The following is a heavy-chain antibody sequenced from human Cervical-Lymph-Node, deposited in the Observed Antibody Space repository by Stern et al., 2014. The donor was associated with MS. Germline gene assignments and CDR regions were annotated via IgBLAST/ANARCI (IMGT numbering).Heavy chain of an antibody. Sequence: QVQLVESGGGLVKPGGSLRLSCAASGFTFSDYYMRLIRQAPGKGLAWVSYISSSGSPIYSADSVKGRFTISRDNAKNALYLQMNSLRAEDTAVYYCARDSPSWGWCFDYWGQGTLVTVSS. D-gene: IGHD6-19*01. CDR1: GFTFSDYY. J-gene: IGHJ4*02. CDR3: ARDSPSWGWCFDY. V-gene: IGHV3-11*01. CDR2: ISSSGSPI.